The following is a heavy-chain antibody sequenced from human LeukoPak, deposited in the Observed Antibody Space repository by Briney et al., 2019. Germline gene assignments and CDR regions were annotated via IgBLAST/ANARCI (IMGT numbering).Heavy chain of an antibody. Sequence: KPSETLSLTCAVYGGSFSGYYWSWIRQPPGKGLEWIGEINHSGSTNYNPSLKSRVTISVDTSKNQFSLKLTSVTAADTAVYYCARSWFSTGPADYWGQGTLVTVSS. CDR3: ARSWFSTGPADY. CDR1: GGSFSGYY. J-gene: IGHJ4*02. D-gene: IGHD6-13*01. V-gene: IGHV4-34*01. CDR2: INHSGST.